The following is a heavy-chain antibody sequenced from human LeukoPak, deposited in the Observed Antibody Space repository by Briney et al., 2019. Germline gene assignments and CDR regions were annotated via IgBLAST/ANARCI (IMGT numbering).Heavy chain of an antibody. CDR1: GYSISSGYY. CDR3: AIGGSRYQLLNWFDP. V-gene: IGHV4-38-2*02. J-gene: IGHJ5*02. Sequence: PSETLSLTCTVSGYSISSGYYWSWIRQTPGKGLEWSGSIYHTISTYCNPSLRSRVTISVDTSKNQFSLKLSSLTAADTAVYYCAIGGSRYQLLNWFDPWGQGTLVTVSS. D-gene: IGHD2-2*01. CDR2: IYHTIST.